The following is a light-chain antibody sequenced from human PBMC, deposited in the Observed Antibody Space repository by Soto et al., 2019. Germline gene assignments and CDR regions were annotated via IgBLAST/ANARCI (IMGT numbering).Light chain of an antibody. V-gene: IGKV3-11*01. CDR1: QSVSSY. J-gene: IGKJ1*01. CDR3: QQRSNWPPTWT. CDR2: DAS. Sequence: EIVLTQSPGTLSLSPGERATLSFRASQSVSSYLAWYQQKPDQAPRLLIYDASNRATGIPARFSGSGSGTDFTLTISSLEPEDFAVYYCQQRSNWPPTWTFGQGTKVDIK.